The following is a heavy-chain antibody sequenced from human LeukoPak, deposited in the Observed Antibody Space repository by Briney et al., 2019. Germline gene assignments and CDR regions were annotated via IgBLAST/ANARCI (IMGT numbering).Heavy chain of an antibody. J-gene: IGHJ4*02. Sequence: SETLSLTCTVSGGSISRYYWSWIRQPPGKGLEWIGYIYYSGSTNYNPSLKTRVTISVDTSKNQFSLKLSSVTAAGTAVYYCARDDGSLGRHLRYWGQGTLVTVSS. CDR2: IYYSGST. CDR3: ARDDGSLGRHLRY. V-gene: IGHV4-59*01. CDR1: GGSISRYY. D-gene: IGHD3-16*01.